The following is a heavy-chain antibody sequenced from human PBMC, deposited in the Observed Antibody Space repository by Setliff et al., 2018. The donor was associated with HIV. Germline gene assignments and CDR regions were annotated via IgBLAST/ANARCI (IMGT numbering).Heavy chain of an antibody. CDR1: GYTFTSYG. D-gene: IGHD4-17*01. CDR2: INTHTGSP. CDR3: ARALYGDYGGDINWFDP. V-gene: IGHV7-4-1*02. Sequence: GASVKVSCKASGYTFTSYGISWVRQAPGQGLEWMGWINTHTGSPTYAQAFTGRFVSSVDTSVSTAYLQISSLKAEDTAVYYCARALYGDYGGDINWFDPWGQGTLVTVSS. J-gene: IGHJ5*02.